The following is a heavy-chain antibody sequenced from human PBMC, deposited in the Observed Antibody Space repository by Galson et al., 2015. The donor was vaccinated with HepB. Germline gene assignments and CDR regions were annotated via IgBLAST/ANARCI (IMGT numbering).Heavy chain of an antibody. D-gene: IGHD6-6*01. V-gene: IGHV3-11*06. CDR1: GFTFSDYY. CDR2: ISSSSSYT. J-gene: IGHJ4*02. Sequence: SLRLSCAASGFTFSDYYMSWIRQAPGKGLEWVSYISSSSSYTNYADSVKGRFTISRDNAKNSLYLQMNSLRAEDTAVYYCARREYTSSSHYFDYSGQGTLITASS. CDR3: ARREYTSSSHYFDY.